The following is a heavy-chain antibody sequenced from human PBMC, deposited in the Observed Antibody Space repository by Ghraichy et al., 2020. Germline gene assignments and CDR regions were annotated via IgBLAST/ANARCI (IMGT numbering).Heavy chain of an antibody. D-gene: IGHD6-6*01. V-gene: IGHV1-18*01. CDR2: INPYNGNT. J-gene: IGHJ4*02. CDR3: AREPLYSSSSGPLDY. CDR1: GYTFTSYG. Sequence: ASVKVSFKASGYTFTSYGISWVRQAPGQGLEWMGWINPYNGNTNYAQKLQGRVTMTTDTSTSTAYMDLRSLRSDDTAVYYCAREPLYSSSSGPLDYWGQGTLVTVSS.